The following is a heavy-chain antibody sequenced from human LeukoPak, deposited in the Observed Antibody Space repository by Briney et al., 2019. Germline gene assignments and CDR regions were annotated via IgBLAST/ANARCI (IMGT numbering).Heavy chain of an antibody. CDR2: ISSSGSTI. V-gene: IGHV3-48*03. J-gene: IGHJ4*02. D-gene: IGHD6-13*01. CDR3: ARAGMGIAAH. CDR1: GFTFSSYA. Sequence: GGSLRLSCAASGFTFSSYAMSWVRQAPGKGLEWVSCISSSGSTIYYVDSVKGRFTISRDNAKNSLYLQMNSLRAEDTAVYYCARAGMGIAAHWGQGTLVTVSS.